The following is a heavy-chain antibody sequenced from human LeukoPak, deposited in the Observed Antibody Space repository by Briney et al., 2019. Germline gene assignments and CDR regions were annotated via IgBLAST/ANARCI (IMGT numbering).Heavy chain of an antibody. CDR1: GFTFGDYT. CDR3: AKEHVATEGYFDY. Sequence: GGSLRLSCAASGFTFGDYTMHWVRQAPGKGLEWVSLISWDGGSTYYADSVKGRFTISRDNSKNSLYLQMNSLRTEDTALYYCAKEHVATEGYFDYWGQGTLVTVSS. J-gene: IGHJ4*02. V-gene: IGHV3-43*01. CDR2: ISWDGGST. D-gene: IGHD5-12*01.